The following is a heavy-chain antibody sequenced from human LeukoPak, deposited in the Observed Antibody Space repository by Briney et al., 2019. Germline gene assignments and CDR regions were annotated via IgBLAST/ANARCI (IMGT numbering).Heavy chain of an antibody. V-gene: IGHV4-39*01. J-gene: IGHJ5*02. Sequence: SETLSLTCTVSGASISSTSDYWGWIRQPPGKGLEWIGTIYYSGRTYSNPSLKSRLTISVDTSKNQFSLKLNSVTATDTAIYYCVRQKQHGDGGSCFPPDTWGQGTLVTVSS. D-gene: IGHD2-15*01. CDR1: GASISSTSDY. CDR3: VRQKQHGDGGSCFPPDT. CDR2: IYYSGRT.